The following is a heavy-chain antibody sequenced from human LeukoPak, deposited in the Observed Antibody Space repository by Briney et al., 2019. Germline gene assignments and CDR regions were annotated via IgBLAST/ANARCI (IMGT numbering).Heavy chain of an antibody. V-gene: IGHV1-69*13. Sequence: SVKVSRKASGGTFSSYAISWVRQAPGQGLEWMGGIIPIFGTANYAQKFQGRVTITADESTSTAYMELSSLRSEDMAVYYCARSGYCSGGSCRNWFDPWGQGTLVTVSS. D-gene: IGHD2-15*01. CDR3: ARSGYCSGGSCRNWFDP. CDR1: GGTFSSYA. CDR2: IIPIFGTA. J-gene: IGHJ5*02.